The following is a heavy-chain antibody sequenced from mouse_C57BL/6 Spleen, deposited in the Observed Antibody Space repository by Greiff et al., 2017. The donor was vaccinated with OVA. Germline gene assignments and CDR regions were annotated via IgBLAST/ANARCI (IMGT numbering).Heavy chain of an antibody. CDR1: GYAFRSYW. Sequence: QVQLKESGAELVKPGASMKISCKASGYAFRSYWMNWVKQRPGKGLEWIGQIYPGDGDTNYNGKFKGKATLTADKSSSTAYMQLSGLTSEDSAVYFCARRAQATDYAMDYWGQGTSVTVSS. J-gene: IGHJ4*01. CDR3: ARRAQATDYAMDY. CDR2: IYPGDGDT. V-gene: IGHV1-80*01. D-gene: IGHD3-2*02.